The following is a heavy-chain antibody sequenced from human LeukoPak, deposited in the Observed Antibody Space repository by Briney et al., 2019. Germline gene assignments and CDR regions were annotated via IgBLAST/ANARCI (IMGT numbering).Heavy chain of an antibody. Sequence: PGGSLRLSCAASGFTFSSYWMHWVRQAPGKGLVWVSRINSDGSSTTYADSVKGRFTISRDNAKNTPYLQMDSLRAEDTAVYYCATKLVGAKSSEFEYWGQGTLVTVSS. J-gene: IGHJ4*02. D-gene: IGHD1-26*01. CDR2: INSDGSST. CDR1: GFTFSSYW. V-gene: IGHV3-74*01. CDR3: ATKLVGAKSSEFEY.